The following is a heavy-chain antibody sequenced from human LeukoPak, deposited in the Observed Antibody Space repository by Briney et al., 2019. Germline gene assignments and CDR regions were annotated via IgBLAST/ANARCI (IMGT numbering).Heavy chain of an antibody. D-gene: IGHD3-22*01. CDR3: ARVGYYYDSSGPKKGTVAFDI. CDR2: INPNSGGT. J-gene: IGHJ3*02. V-gene: IGHV1-2*02. Sequence: ASVKVSCKASGYTFTGYYMHWVQQAPGQGLEWMGWINPNSGGTNYAQKFQGRVTMTRDTSISTAYMELSRLRSDDTAVYYCARVGYYYDSSGPKKGTVAFDIWGQGTMVTVSS. CDR1: GYTFTGYY.